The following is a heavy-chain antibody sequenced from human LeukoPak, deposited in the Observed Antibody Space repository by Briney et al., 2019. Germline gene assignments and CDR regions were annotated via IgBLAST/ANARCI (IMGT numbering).Heavy chain of an antibody. D-gene: IGHD3-16*02. V-gene: IGHV3-33*03. CDR2: IWYDGINK. CDR3: AKDMRVLD. J-gene: IGHJ4*02. CDR1: GFTFDTYG. Sequence: GGSLRLSCVASGFTFDTYGMHWVCQAPGKGLEWVGVIWYDGINKFYGDSVKGRFTISRDNSKNTLYLQMNSLRREDSAVYYCAKDMRVLDWGQGTLVTVSS.